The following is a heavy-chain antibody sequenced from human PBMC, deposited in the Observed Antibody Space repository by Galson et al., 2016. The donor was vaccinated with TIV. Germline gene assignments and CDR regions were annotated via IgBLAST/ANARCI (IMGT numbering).Heavy chain of an antibody. CDR3: ARDPPVSQYDSSGYLPSSYNYYAMDV. J-gene: IGHJ6*02. CDR1: GYTFTSFW. CDR2: IYPRDSQT. V-gene: IGHV5-51*01. D-gene: IGHD3-22*01. Sequence: QSGAEVKKPGESLKISCKCSGYTFTSFWIGWVRQLPGRGLEWMGIIYPRDSQTRYSPSFQGQVTMSADKSISTAYLQWSSLKASDTAIYYCARDPPVSQYDSSGYLPSSYNYYAMDVWGQGTTVTVSS.